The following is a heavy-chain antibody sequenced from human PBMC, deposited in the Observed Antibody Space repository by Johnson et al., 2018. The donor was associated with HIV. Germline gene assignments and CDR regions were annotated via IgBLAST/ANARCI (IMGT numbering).Heavy chain of an antibody. CDR1: GFTFSSYW. Sequence: VQVVESGGGLVQPGGSLRLSCAASGFTFSSYWMSWVRQAPGKGLEWVANIKQDGSNKYYADSVKGRFTISRDNSKNTLYLQMNNLRPEDTAVYYCAKLTGYDTSGPAHKDDFDSWGQGTMVTVSS. D-gene: IGHD3-22*01. CDR2: IKQDGSNK. J-gene: IGHJ3*02. V-gene: IGHV3-7*02. CDR3: AKLTGYDTSGPAHKDDFDS.